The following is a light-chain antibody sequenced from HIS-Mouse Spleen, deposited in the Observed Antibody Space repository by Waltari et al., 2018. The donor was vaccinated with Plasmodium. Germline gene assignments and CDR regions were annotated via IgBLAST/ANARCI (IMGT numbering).Light chain of an antibody. J-gene: IGLJ1*01. CDR3: CSYAGSSTYV. CDR1: SSAVGSYNL. V-gene: IGLV2-23*01. Sequence: QSALTQPASVSGSPGQSITISCTGTSSAVGSYNLVPWYQQHPDKAPKLMIYEGSKRPSGVSNRFSGSKSGNTASLTISGLQAEDEADYYCCSYAGSSTYVFGTGTKVTVL. CDR2: EGS.